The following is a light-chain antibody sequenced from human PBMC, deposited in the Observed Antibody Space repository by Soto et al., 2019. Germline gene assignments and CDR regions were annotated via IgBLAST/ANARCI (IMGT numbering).Light chain of an antibody. V-gene: IGKV1-33*01. CDR3: QQYDNLPLT. Sequence: DIQMTQSPSSLSASVRDRVTITCQASQDINNYFSWYQQKPGKAPKLLIYDASNLETGVPSRFSGSGSGTDFTFTITSLQPEDIATYYCQQYDNLPLTFGGGTKVEIK. CDR2: DAS. CDR1: QDINNY. J-gene: IGKJ4*01.